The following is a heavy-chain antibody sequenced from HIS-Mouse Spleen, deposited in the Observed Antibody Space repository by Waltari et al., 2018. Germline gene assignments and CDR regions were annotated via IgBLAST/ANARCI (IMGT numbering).Heavy chain of an antibody. CDR1: GGSISMSSYY. J-gene: IGHJ2*01. CDR2: IYYSGST. V-gene: IGHV4-39*07. Sequence: QLQLQESGPGLVKPSETLSLTCTVSGGSISMSSYYWGWFRQPPGKGLEWIGSIYYSGSTYYNPSLKSRVTISVDTSKNQFSLKLSSVTAADTAVYYCAREIPYSSSWYDWYFDLWGRGTLVTVSS. CDR3: AREIPYSSSWYDWYFDL. D-gene: IGHD6-13*01.